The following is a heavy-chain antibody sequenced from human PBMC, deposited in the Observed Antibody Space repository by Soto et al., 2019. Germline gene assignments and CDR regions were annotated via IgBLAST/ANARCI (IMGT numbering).Heavy chain of an antibody. V-gene: IGHV4-31*03. CDR2: IYYSGST. CDR1: GGSISSGCYY. D-gene: IGHD2-21*02. CDR3: ARSLAYCGGDCYGVYYFDY. J-gene: IGHJ4*02. Sequence: SETLSLTCTVSGGSISSGCYYWSWIRQHPGKGLEWIGYIYYSGSTYYNPSLKSRVTISVDTSKNQFSLKLSSVTAADTAVYYCARSLAYCGGDCYGVYYFDYWGQGTLVTVSS.